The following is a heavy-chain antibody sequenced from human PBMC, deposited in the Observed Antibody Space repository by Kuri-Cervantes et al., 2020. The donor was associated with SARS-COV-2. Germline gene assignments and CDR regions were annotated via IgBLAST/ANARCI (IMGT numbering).Heavy chain of an antibody. CDR1: FGSVSSGHYY. D-gene: IGHD3-22*01. CDR2: IHTSGST. Sequence: SETLSLTCTVSFGSVSSGHYYWNWIRQPAGKGLEWIGYIHTSGSTKYNPSLKSRVTISVDTSKNQFFLDLTSVTAADTAVYYCARDQNSYDSTGYHWFDPWGQGTLVTVSS. J-gene: IGHJ5*02. CDR3: ARDQNSYDSTGYHWFDP. V-gene: IGHV4-61*09.